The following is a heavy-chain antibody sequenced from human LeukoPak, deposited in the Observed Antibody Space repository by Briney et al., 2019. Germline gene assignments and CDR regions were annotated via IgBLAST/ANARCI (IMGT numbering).Heavy chain of an antibody. CDR3: ARGTIGGLGQQLVRLATAFDY. J-gene: IGHJ4*02. D-gene: IGHD6-13*01. V-gene: IGHV1-2*02. CDR2: INPNSGGT. Sequence: GASVKVSCKASGYTFTGYYMHWVRQAPGQGLEWMGWINPNSGGTNYAQKFQGRVTMTRDTSISTAYMELSRLRSDDTAVYYCARGTIGGLGQQLVRLATAFDYWGQGTLVTVSS. CDR1: GYTFTGYY.